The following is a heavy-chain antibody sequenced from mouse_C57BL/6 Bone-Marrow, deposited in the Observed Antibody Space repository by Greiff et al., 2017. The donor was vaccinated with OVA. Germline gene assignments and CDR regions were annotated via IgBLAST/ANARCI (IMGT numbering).Heavy chain of an antibody. CDR1: GYSITSGYY. CDR3: AREGLYDYDAWFAY. Sequence: VQLKESGPGLVKPSQSLSLTCSVTGYSITSGYYWNWIRQFPGNKLEWMGYISYDGSNNYNPSLKNRISITRDTSKNQFFLKLNSVTTEDTATYYCAREGLYDYDAWFAYWGQGTLVTVSA. V-gene: IGHV3-6*01. D-gene: IGHD2-4*01. CDR2: ISYDGSN. J-gene: IGHJ3*01.